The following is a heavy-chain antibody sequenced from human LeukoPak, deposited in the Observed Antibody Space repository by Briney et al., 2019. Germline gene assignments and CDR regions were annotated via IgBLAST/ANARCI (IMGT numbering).Heavy chain of an antibody. CDR3: AKDLHYYGSGSSLFFDY. D-gene: IGHD3-10*01. Sequence: GGSLRLSCAASGFTLSSYAMSGVRQAPGKGLEWVSPISGSGGSTYYADSVNGRFTISGDNSKTTLYLQMNSLRAADTAVYYCAKDLHYYGSGSSLFFDYWGQGTLVTVSS. CDR2: ISGSGGST. CDR1: GFTLSSYA. J-gene: IGHJ4*02. V-gene: IGHV3-23*01.